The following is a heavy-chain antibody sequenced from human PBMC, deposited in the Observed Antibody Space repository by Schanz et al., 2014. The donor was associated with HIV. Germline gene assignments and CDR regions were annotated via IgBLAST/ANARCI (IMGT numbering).Heavy chain of an antibody. Sequence: VQLLESGGGVVQPGRSLRLSCAVSGFTFSNYAMHWVRQAPGKGLEWVAVISYDGSNKYYADSVKGRFTISRDNPKNTLYLQMNSLRAEDTAIYYCARSPDWAGTDAFDIWGQGTMVTVSS. CDR2: ISYDGSNK. D-gene: IGHD6-19*01. CDR3: ARSPDWAGTDAFDI. V-gene: IGHV3-30*04. J-gene: IGHJ3*02. CDR1: GFTFSNYA.